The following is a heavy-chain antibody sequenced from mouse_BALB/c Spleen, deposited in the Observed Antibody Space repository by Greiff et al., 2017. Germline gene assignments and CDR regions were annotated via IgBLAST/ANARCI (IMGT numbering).Heavy chain of an antibody. V-gene: IGHV5-6*01. J-gene: IGHJ2*01. CDR3: ARQAGYPYYFDY. Sequence: EVKLQESGGDLVKPGGSLKLSCAASGFTFSSYGMSWVRQTPDKRLEWVATISSGGSYTYYPDSVKGRFTISRDNAKNTLYLQMSSLKSEDTAMYYCARQAGYPYYFDYWGQGTTLTVSS. CDR1: GFTFSSYG. D-gene: IGHD2-14*01. CDR2: ISSGGSYT.